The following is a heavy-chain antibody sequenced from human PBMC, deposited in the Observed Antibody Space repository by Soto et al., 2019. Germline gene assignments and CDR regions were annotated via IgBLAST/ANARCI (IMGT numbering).Heavy chain of an antibody. CDR1: GFTFSSYS. J-gene: IGHJ6*02. Sequence: PGGSLRLSCAASGFTFSSYSMNWVRQAPGKGLEWVSSISSSSSYIYYADSVKGRFTISRDNAKNSLYLQMNSLRAEDTAVYYCARDGGEAVAGTRDYYYYYYGMYVLGQGNTLTVSS. D-gene: IGHD6-19*01. CDR2: ISSSSSYI. CDR3: ARDGGEAVAGTRDYYYYYYGMYV. V-gene: IGHV3-21*01.